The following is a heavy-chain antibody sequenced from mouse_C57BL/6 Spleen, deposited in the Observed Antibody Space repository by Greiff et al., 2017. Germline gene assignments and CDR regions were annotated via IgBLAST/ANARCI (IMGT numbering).Heavy chain of an antibody. CDR3: ARHYSNSYAMDD. D-gene: IGHD2-5*01. CDR1: GYPFTSYW. V-gene: IGHV1-72*01. J-gene: IGHJ4*01. CDR2: IVPNSGGP. Sequence: QVQLQQPGAELVKPGASVKLSCKASGYPFTSYWMHWVKQRPGRGLEWFGRIVPNSGGPKYNEKFKSKATLTVDKPSSTAYMQRRSLTSKDSAVYDCARHYSNSYAMDDWGKGTSVTVSS.